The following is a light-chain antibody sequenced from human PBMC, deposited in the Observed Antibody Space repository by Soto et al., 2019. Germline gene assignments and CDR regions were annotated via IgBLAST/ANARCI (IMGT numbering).Light chain of an antibody. Sequence: QSVLTQPPSASGTPGQRVTISCSGSSSNIGRNTVNWYQQLPGTAPKLLIYSHNQRPSGVPDRFSGSKSGTSASLAISGLQSEDEADYYCATWDDSLNVVVFGGGTKLTVL. J-gene: IGLJ3*02. CDR1: SSNIGRNT. V-gene: IGLV1-44*01. CDR3: ATWDDSLNVVV. CDR2: SHN.